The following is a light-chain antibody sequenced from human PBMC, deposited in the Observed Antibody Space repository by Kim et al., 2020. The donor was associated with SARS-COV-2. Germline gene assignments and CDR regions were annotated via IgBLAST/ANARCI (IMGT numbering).Light chain of an antibody. J-gene: IGLJ3*02. Sequence: ELTQPPSASGTPGQRVTISCSGSSSNIGSNTVNWYQQLPGTAPKLLIYSNNQRPSGVPDRFSGSKSGTSASLAISGLQSEDEADYYCAAWDDSLNSWVFGGGTQLTVL. CDR3: AAWDDSLNSWV. CDR1: SSNIGSNT. CDR2: SNN. V-gene: IGLV1-44*01.